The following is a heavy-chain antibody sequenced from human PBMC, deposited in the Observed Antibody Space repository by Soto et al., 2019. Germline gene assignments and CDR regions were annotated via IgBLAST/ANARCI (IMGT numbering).Heavy chain of an antibody. J-gene: IGHJ4*02. CDR3: ARESGGGGSYRGEFDY. Sequence: GASVKVSCKASGGTFSSYAISWVRQAPGQGLEWMGGIIPIFGTANYAQKFQGRVTITADESTSTAYMELSSLRSEDTAVYYCARESGGGGSYRGEFDYWGQGTLVTVSS. V-gene: IGHV1-69*13. D-gene: IGHD1-26*01. CDR2: IIPIFGTA. CDR1: GGTFSSYA.